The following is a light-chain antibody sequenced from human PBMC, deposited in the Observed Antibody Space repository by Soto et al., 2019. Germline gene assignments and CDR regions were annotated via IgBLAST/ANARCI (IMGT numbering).Light chain of an antibody. V-gene: IGKV1-39*01. CDR1: QSISSY. CDR3: QQSYSTPWT. Sequence: DMHMTQSPSSLSASLGDMVRMTFGASQSISSYLNWYQQKPGKAPTLLIYAPSSLQSGVPSRFSGSGSGTDFTLTISSLQPEDFATYYCQQSYSTPWTFGQGTKVDIK. J-gene: IGKJ1*01. CDR2: APS.